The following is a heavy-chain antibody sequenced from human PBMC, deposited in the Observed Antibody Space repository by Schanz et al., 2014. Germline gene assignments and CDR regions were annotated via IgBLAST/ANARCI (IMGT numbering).Heavy chain of an antibody. CDR1: GFTFSSYW. CDR2: IKSDGSST. J-gene: IGHJ4*02. D-gene: IGHD3-10*01. Sequence: EVQLVESGGGLVKPGGSLRLSCAASGFTFSSYWMHWVRQVPGKGLVWVSRIKSDGSSTSYADSVKGRFTISRDNAKNSLYLQMNSLRAEDTAVYHCVSSGSYSSYAFWGQGTLVTVSS. V-gene: IGHV3-74*02. CDR3: VSSGSYSSYAF.